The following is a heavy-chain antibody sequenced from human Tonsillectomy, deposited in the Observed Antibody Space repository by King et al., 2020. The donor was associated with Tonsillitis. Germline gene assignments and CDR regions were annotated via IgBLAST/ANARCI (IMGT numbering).Heavy chain of an antibody. D-gene: IGHD3-22*01. Sequence: QLVQSGAEVKKPGASVKVSCKASGYTFTSYAMHWVRQAPGQRLEWMGWINAGNGNTKYSQKFQGRVTITRDTSASTAYMKLSSLRSEDTAVYYCARSSGSPYYFDYWGQGTLVTVSS. CDR3: ARSSGSPYYFDY. CDR2: INAGNGNT. V-gene: IGHV1-3*01. J-gene: IGHJ4*02. CDR1: GYTFTSYA.